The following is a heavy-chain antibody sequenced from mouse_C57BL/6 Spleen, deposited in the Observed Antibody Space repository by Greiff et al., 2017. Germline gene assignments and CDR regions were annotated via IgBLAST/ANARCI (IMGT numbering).Heavy chain of an antibody. D-gene: IGHD2-5*01. V-gene: IGHV6-3*01. J-gene: IGHJ2*01. Sequence: EVKLMESGGGLVQPGGSMKLSCVASGFTFSNYWMNWVRQSPEKGLEWVAQIRLKSDNYATHYAESVKGRFTISRDDSKSSVYLQMNNLRAEDTGIYYCTAYYSNYDYWGQGTTLTVSS. CDR3: TAYYSNYDY. CDR2: IRLKSDNYAT. CDR1: GFTFSNYW.